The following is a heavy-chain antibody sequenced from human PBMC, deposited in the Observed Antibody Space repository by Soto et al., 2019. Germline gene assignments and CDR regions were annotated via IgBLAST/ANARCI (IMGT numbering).Heavy chain of an antibody. CDR1: EGTFNSYA. J-gene: IGHJ4*02. CDR2: IIPYYTTL. V-gene: IGHV1-69*01. Sequence: QAQVVQSGAEVRKPGSSVKLSCKASEGTFNSYAIAWVRQAPGQGLEWMGGIIPYYTTLHYAQKFQDRGTITADDSTNTVYMELSSLRSDDTAVYFCASGASRWYPYFFDSWAQGTLVTVSS. CDR3: ASGASRWYPYFFDS. D-gene: IGHD6-13*01.